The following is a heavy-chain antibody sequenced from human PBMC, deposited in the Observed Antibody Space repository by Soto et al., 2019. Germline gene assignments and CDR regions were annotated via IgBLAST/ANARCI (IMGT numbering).Heavy chain of an antibody. V-gene: IGHV3-30-3*01. CDR3: ARPYCGGDCYSGAFDI. J-gene: IGHJ3*02. CDR2: ISYDGSNK. Sequence: QVQLVESGGGVVQPGRSLRLSCAASGFTFSSYAMHWVRQAPGKGLEWVAVISYDGSNKYYADSVKGRFTISRDNSKNTLYLQMNSLRAEDTAVYYCARPYCGGDCYSGAFDIWGQGTMVTVSS. D-gene: IGHD2-21*02. CDR1: GFTFSSYA.